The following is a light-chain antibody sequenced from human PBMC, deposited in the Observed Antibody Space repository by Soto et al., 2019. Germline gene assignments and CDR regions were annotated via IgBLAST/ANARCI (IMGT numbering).Light chain of an antibody. J-gene: IGLJ1*01. Sequence: QSALTQPPSASGSPGQSVTISCTGTSSDVGGYPFVSWYQQHPGKAPKVLIYDVNKRLSGVPDRFSGSKSGNTASLTVSGLQAEDEADYYCSSHAGSDDPIVSGTGTKLTVL. CDR2: DVN. CDR3: SSHAGSDDPIV. CDR1: SSDVGGYPF. V-gene: IGLV2-8*01.